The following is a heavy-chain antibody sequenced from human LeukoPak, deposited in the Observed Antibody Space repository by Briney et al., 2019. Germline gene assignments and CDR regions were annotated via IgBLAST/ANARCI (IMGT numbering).Heavy chain of an antibody. J-gene: IGHJ6*02. CDR1: GFTFSSYW. V-gene: IGHV3-7*01. D-gene: IGHD2-15*01. CDR2: IKQNGSEK. Sequence: GGSLRLSCAASGFTFSSYWMSWVRQAPGKGLEWVANIKQNGSEKYYVDSVKGRFTISRDNAKNSLYLQMNSLRAEDTAVYYCARLPVDATYYYYYGMDVWGQGTTVTVSS. CDR3: ARLPVDATYYYYYGMDV.